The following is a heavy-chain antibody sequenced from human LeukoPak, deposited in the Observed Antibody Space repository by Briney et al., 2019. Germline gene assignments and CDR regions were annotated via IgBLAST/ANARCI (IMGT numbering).Heavy chain of an antibody. Sequence: SETLSLTCTVSGGSISTFYWNWIRQSPGKGLEWIGYISVGGANNYNPSLKSRVSISVDTSKNQFSLRLSSVTAADTAVYYCARTETTVSRYFQHWGQGTLVTVSS. V-gene: IGHV4-4*08. D-gene: IGHD1-14*01. CDR3: ARTETTVSRYFQH. J-gene: IGHJ1*01. CDR2: ISVGGAN. CDR1: GGSISTFY.